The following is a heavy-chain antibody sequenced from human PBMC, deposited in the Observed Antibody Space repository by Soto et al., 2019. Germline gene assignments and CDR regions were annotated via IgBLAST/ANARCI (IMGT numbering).Heavy chain of an antibody. V-gene: IGHV4-30-4*01. CDR1: GGSISSADHY. D-gene: IGHD4-17*01. J-gene: IGHJ3*02. Sequence: SETLSLTXTVSGGSISSADHYWTWIRQPPGKGLEWIGYIYNSGTTYYNPSLKSRVTISIHTSKSQFSLKLSSVTAADTAVYFCARDSSKDYGDSAGDAFDIWGQGTLVTVSS. CDR3: ARDSSKDYGDSAGDAFDI. CDR2: IYNSGTT.